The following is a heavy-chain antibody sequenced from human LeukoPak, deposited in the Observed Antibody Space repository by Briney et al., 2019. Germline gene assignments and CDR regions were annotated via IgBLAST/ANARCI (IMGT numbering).Heavy chain of an antibody. CDR3: ARRGGPVTIFGVVGDDY. CDR1: GYTFTSYD. D-gene: IGHD3-3*01. J-gene: IGHJ4*02. Sequence: ASVKVSCKASGYTFTSYDISWVRQATGQGLEWMGWMNPNSGNTGYAQKFQGRVTITRNTSISTAYMELSSLRSEDTAVYYCARRGGPVTIFGVVGDDYWGQGTLVTVSS. V-gene: IGHV1-8*03. CDR2: MNPNSGNT.